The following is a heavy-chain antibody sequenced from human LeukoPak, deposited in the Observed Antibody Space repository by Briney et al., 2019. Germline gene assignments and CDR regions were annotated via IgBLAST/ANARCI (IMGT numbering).Heavy chain of an antibody. CDR2: IYSDGTT. D-gene: IGHD4-23*01. Sequence: PGGSLRLSCAASGFTFSRNYMSWVRQAPGKGLEWVSLIYSDGTTYYADSLKGRFTISRDNSKNTLYLQMNSLRAEDTAVYYCARRGDGGRSFDYWGQGTLVTVSS. CDR3: ARRGDGGRSFDY. V-gene: IGHV3-53*01. J-gene: IGHJ4*02. CDR1: GFTFSRNY.